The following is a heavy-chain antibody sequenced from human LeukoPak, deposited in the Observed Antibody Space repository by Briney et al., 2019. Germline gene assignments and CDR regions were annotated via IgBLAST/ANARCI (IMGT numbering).Heavy chain of an antibody. CDR3: ARGRNPWYSSRSVWFDP. V-gene: IGHV4-34*01. Sequence: SETLSLTCAAYGGSFSGYYWSWIRQPPGKGLGWIGEINHSGSTNYNPSLKSRVTISVDTSKNQFSLKLSSVTAADTAVYYCARGRNPWYSSRSVWFDPWGQGTLVTVSS. CDR1: GGSFSGYY. CDR2: INHSGST. D-gene: IGHD6-13*01. J-gene: IGHJ5*02.